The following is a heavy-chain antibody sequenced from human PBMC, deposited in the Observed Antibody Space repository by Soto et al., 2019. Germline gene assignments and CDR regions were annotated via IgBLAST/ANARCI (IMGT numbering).Heavy chain of an antibody. CDR2: INAGDGNT. V-gene: IGHV1-3*01. CDR3: ARAQGCSSTSCYGSVYYDFWSGYGEYFQH. CDR1: GYTFTSYA. D-gene: IGHD3-3*01. J-gene: IGHJ1*01. Sequence: ASVKVSCKASGYTFTSYAMHWVRQAPGQRLEWMGWINAGDGNTKYSQKFQGRVTITRDTSASTAYMELSSLRSEDTAVYYCARAQGCSSTSCYGSVYYDFWSGYGEYFQHWGQGTLVTVSS.